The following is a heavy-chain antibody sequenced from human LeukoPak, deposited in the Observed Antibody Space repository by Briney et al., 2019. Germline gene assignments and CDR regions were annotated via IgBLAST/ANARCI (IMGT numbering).Heavy chain of an antibody. J-gene: IGHJ3*02. V-gene: IGHV4-61*05. CDR3: ARSGYREGADALDI. CDR1: GGSISSSSYY. Sequence: SETLSLTCTVSGGSISSSSYYWGWIRQPPGKGLEWIAYIYYSGSTNYNPSLKSRVTISVDTSKNQFSLKLSSVTPADTAVYYCARSGYREGADALDIWGLGTMVTVSS. D-gene: IGHD5-18*01. CDR2: IYYSGST.